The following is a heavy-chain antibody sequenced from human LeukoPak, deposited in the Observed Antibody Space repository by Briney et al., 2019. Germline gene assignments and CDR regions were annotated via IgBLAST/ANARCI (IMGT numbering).Heavy chain of an antibody. CDR3: ARGPPYYYDSSGP. CDR1: GGPFSGYY. CDR2: INHSGST. J-gene: IGHJ5*02. Sequence: PSETLSLTCAVYGGPFSGYYWSWIRQPPGKGLEWSGEINHSGSTNYNPSLKSRVTISVDTSKNQFSLKLSSVTAADTAVYYCARGPPYYYDSSGPWGQGTLVTVSS. D-gene: IGHD3-22*01. V-gene: IGHV4-34*01.